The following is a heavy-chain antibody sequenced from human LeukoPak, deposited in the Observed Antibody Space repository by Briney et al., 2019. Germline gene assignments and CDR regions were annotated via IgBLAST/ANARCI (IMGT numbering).Heavy chain of an antibody. CDR3: ARVGRGYCSGGSCYLIDY. CDR1: GGSFSGYY. J-gene: IGHJ4*02. Sequence: SETLSLTCAVYGGSFSGYYWSWIRQPPGKGLEWIGEINHSGSTNYNPSLKSRVTISVDTSKNQFSLKLSSVTAANTAVYYCARVGRGYCSGGSCYLIDYWGQGTLVTVSS. V-gene: IGHV4-34*01. D-gene: IGHD2-15*01. CDR2: INHSGST.